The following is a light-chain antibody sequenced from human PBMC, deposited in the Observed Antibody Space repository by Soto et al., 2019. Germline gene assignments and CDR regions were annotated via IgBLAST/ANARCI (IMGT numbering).Light chain of an antibody. CDR3: QQSSDIPYT. CDR2: GAS. J-gene: IGKJ2*01. CDR1: QSISSN. Sequence: DIVMTQSPATLSVSPGERATLSCRASQSISSNLAWYQQKPGQAPRLLIDGASTRATGISARFSGSGSGTEFTLTISSLQSEDLAVYYCQQSSDIPYTFGQGTKLEIK. V-gene: IGKV3-15*01.